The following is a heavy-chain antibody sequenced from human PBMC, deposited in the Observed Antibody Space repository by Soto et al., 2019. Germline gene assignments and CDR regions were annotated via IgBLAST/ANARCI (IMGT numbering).Heavy chain of an antibody. CDR1: GGSISSYY. V-gene: IGHV4-59*01. CDR2: IYYSGST. D-gene: IGHD3-10*01. Sequence: SETLSLTCTVSGGSISSYYWSWIRQPPGKGLEWIGYIYYSGSTNYNPSLKSRVTISVDTSKNQFSLKLSSVTAADTAVYYCARGITIDWFDPWGQGTLVTVSS. J-gene: IGHJ5*02. CDR3: ARGITIDWFDP.